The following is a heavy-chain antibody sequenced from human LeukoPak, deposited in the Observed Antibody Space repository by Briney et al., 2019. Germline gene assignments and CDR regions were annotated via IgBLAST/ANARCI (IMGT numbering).Heavy chain of an antibody. V-gene: IGHV1-18*01. J-gene: IGHJ6*03. Sequence: ASVNVSCKASGYTFTSYVISWVRQAPGQGLEWMGWISAYNGNTNYAQKLQGRVTMTTDTSTSTAYMELRSLRSHDPAVYYCARVYYYYMDVWGKGTTVTVSS. CDR3: ARVYYYYMDV. CDR1: GYTFTSYV. CDR2: ISAYNGNT.